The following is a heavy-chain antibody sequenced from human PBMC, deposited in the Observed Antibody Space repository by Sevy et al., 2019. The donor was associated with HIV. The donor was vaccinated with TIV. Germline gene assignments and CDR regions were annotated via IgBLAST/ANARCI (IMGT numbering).Heavy chain of an antibody. Sequence: GGSLRLSCVASGFTFSSYAMSWVRQAPGKGLEWVSAISGSGGSTYYADSVKGRFTISRDNSKNTLYLQMNSLRAEDTAVYYCAKGAYYDFWSGYYFPIDAFDIWGQGTMVTVSS. J-gene: IGHJ3*02. CDR3: AKGAYYDFWSGYYFPIDAFDI. V-gene: IGHV3-23*01. CDR1: GFTFSSYA. CDR2: ISGSGGST. D-gene: IGHD3-3*01.